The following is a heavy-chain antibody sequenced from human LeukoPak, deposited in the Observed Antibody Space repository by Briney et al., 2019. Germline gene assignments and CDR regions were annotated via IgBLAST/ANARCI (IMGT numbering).Heavy chain of an antibody. CDR1: GDSVSSNSAA. D-gene: IGHD6-19*01. V-gene: IGHV6-1*01. CDR3: ARDSMGAVAGTVTLFDY. CDR2: TYYRSKWYN. Sequence: SQTLSLTCAISGDSVSSNSAAWNWIRQSPSRGLEWLGRTYYRSKWYNDYAVSVKSRITINPDTSKNQFSLQLNSVTPEDTAVYYCARDSMGAVAGTVTLFDYWGQGTLVTVSS. J-gene: IGHJ4*02.